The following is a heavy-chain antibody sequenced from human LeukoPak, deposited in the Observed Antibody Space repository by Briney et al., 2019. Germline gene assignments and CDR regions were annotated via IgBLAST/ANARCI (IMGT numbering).Heavy chain of an antibody. Sequence: ASVKVSCKASGGTFSSYGISWVRQAPGQGLEWMGWISAYNGNTNYAQRLQGRVTMTTDTSTSTAYMELRSLRSDDTAVYYCARGSPIRTMVRGVIGNWFDPWGQGTLVTVSS. D-gene: IGHD3-10*01. CDR1: GGTFSSYG. CDR3: ARGSPIRTMVRGVIGNWFDP. J-gene: IGHJ5*02. V-gene: IGHV1-18*01. CDR2: ISAYNGNT.